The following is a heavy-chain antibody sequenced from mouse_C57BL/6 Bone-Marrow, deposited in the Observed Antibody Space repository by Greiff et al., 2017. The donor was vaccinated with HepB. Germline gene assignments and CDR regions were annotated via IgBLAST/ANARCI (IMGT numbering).Heavy chain of an antibody. Sequence: VKLLESGAELVKPGASVKISCKASGYVFSSYWMNWVKQRPGKGLEWIGQLYPGDGDTNYNEKFKGKATLTADKSSSTAYMQLSSLTSEDSAVYFCARGAYWGQGTLVTVSA. V-gene: IGHV1-80*01. CDR3: ARGAY. CDR2: LYPGDGDT. J-gene: IGHJ3*01. CDR1: GYVFSSYW.